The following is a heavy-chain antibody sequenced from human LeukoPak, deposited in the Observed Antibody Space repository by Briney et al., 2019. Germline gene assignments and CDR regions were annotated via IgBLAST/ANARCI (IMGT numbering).Heavy chain of an antibody. V-gene: IGHV3-23*01. CDR1: GFSFSNYW. CDR3: AKDERNWNYNLASQTYD. J-gene: IGHJ4*02. CDR2: ISGSGVST. Sequence: GGSLRLSCAASGFSFSNYWMSWVRQAPGKGLEWVSAISGSGVSTYYADSVKGRFTISRDNSKNTLYLQMNSLRAEDTAVYYCAKDERNWNYNLASQTYDWGQGTLVTVSS. D-gene: IGHD1-7*01.